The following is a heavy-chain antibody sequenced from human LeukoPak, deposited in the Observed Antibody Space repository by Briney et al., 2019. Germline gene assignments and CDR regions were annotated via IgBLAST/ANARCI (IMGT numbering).Heavy chain of an antibody. CDR3: ASERLSRDY. J-gene: IGHJ4*02. CDR2: INSDGSST. Sequence: GGSLRLSCAASGFTFSDYNMNWVRQVPGKGLVWVSRINSDGSSTSYADSVKGRFTISRDNAKNTLYLQMNSLRAEDTAVYYCASERLSRDYWGQGTLVTVSS. V-gene: IGHV3-74*01. D-gene: IGHD2/OR15-2a*01. CDR1: GFTFSDYN.